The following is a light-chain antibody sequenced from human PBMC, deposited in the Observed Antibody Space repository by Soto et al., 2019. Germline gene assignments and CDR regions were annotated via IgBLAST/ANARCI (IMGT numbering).Light chain of an antibody. CDR2: ASS. Sequence: EIPMTQSPSTLSASLGDRVTITCRASQGIGTYLVWYQQKRGKAPTVLIYASSTLQTAVPSRCSGSGSWTDVSLTISSLHPEEVATYYCQQVDSYPRTFGQGAKVDIK. V-gene: IGKV1-9*01. J-gene: IGKJ1*01. CDR1: QGIGTY. CDR3: QQVDSYPRT.